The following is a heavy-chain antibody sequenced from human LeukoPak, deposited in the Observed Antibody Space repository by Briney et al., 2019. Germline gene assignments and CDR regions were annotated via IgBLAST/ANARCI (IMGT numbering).Heavy chain of an antibody. CDR1: GFTFSSYG. CDR3: ARDGGGGYGSGSYIDY. V-gene: IGHV3-33*01. D-gene: IGHD3-10*01. J-gene: IGHJ4*02. CDR2: IWYDGSNK. Sequence: HGRSLRLSCAASGFTFSSYGMHWVRQAPGKGLEWVAVIWYDGSNKYYADSVKGRFTISRDNSKNTLYLQMNSLRAEDTAVYCCARDGGGGYGSGSYIDYWGQGTLVTVSS.